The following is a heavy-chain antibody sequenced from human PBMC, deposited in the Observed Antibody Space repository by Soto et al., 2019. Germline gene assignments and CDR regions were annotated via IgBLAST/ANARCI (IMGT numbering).Heavy chain of an antibody. J-gene: IGHJ4*02. CDR3: ARDYAVVGYCSSTSCYDGFY. CDR2: INSDGSST. D-gene: IGHD2-2*03. Sequence: PGGSLRLSCAASGFTFSSYWMHWVRQAPGKGLVWVSRINSDGSSTSYADSVKGRFTISRDNAKNTLYLQMNSLRAEDTAVYYCARDYAVVGYCSSTSCYDGFYWGQGTLVTVSS. CDR1: GFTFSSYW. V-gene: IGHV3-74*01.